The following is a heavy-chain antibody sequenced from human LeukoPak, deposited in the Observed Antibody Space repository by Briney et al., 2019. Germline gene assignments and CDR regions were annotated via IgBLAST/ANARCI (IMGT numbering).Heavy chain of an antibody. CDR1: GFTFSTFS. Sequence: GGSLRLSCAASGFTFSTFSMNWVRQAPGKGLEWVSYISSSSSTIYYADSVKGRFTISRDNAKNSLYLQMNSLRAEDTAVYYCAKRIQSAMATGYWGQGTLVTVSS. CDR3: AKRIQSAMATGY. CDR2: ISSSSSTI. J-gene: IGHJ4*02. V-gene: IGHV3-48*01. D-gene: IGHD5-18*01.